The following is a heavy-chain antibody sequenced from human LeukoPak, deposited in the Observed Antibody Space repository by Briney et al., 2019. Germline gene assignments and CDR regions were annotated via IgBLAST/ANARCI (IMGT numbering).Heavy chain of an antibody. V-gene: IGHV4-34*01. CDR2: IHRSGST. D-gene: IGHD1-26*01. CDR1: GGSLSDYH. Sequence: SETLSLTCAVSGGSLSDYHWTWIRQPPGKNLEWIGEIHRSGSTNYNPSIKSRVTMSMDTSKNQFSLNLTSVTAADTAVYYCVRGGGSYFIWGQGATVTVSS. CDR3: VRGGGSYFI. J-gene: IGHJ3*02.